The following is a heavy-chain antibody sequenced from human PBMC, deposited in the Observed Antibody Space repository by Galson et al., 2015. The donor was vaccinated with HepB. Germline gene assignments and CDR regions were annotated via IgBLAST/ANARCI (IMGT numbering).Heavy chain of an antibody. CDR1: GFTFSSYA. V-gene: IGHV3-23*01. Sequence: SLRLSCAASGFTFSSYAMSWVRQAPGKGLEWVSAISGSGGSTYYADSVKGRFTISRDNPKNTLYLQMNSLRAEDTAVYYCAKDKYSSSWFDAFDIWGQGTMVTVSS. CDR2: ISGSGGST. J-gene: IGHJ3*02. CDR3: AKDKYSSSWFDAFDI. D-gene: IGHD6-13*01.